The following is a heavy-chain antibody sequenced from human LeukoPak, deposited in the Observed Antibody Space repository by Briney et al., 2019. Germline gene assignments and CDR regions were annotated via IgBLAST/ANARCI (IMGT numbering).Heavy chain of an antibody. J-gene: IGHJ4*02. V-gene: IGHV4-34*01. CDR2: INHSGST. D-gene: IGHD6-13*01. Sequence: PGGSLRLSCAASGFSFNDYSMNWVRQPPGKGLEWIGEINHSGSTNYNPSLKSRVTISVDTSKNQFSLKLSSVTAADTAVYYCARGSVAAARTTYYFDYWGQGTLVTVSS. CDR1: GFSFNDYS. CDR3: ARGSVAAARTTYYFDY.